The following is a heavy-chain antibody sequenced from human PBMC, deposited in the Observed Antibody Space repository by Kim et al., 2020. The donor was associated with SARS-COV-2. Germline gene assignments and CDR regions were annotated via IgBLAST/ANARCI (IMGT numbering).Heavy chain of an antibody. D-gene: IGHD7-27*01. J-gene: IGHJ4*02. V-gene: IGHV3-30*02. CDR2: VVYDGNVE. CDR1: GFTFSTYG. CDR3: AKRGLGAFEY. Sequence: GGSLRLSCAASGFTFSTYGMYWARQAPGKGLEGVAIVVYDGNVEVYADTVKGRFTISRDSSENILYLKMNVLRAKDPVIYYCAKRGLGAFEYRVQGTPV.